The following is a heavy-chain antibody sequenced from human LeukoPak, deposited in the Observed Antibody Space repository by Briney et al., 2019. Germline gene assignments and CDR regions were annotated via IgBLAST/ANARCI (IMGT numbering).Heavy chain of an antibody. CDR1: GYTFTSYG. V-gene: IGHV1-18*01. CDR3: ARAPPADYYDSSGYLLANDY. J-gene: IGHJ4*02. Sequence: ASVKVSCKASGYTFTSYGISWVRQAPGQGLEWMGWISAYNGNTNYAQKLQGRVTVTTDTSTSTAYMELRSLRSDDTAVYYCARAPPADYYDSSGYLLANDYWGQGTLVTVSS. CDR2: ISAYNGNT. D-gene: IGHD3-22*01.